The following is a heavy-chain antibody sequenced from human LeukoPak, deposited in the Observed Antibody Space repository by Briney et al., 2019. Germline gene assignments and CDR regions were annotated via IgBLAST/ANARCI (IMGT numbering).Heavy chain of an antibody. V-gene: IGHV4-4*07. Sequence: PSETLSLTCTVSGGSMSSHYWTWIRQPAGKGLEWIGRIDTSGSASYNPSLKSRVTMSVDTSENQLSLKLNSVTVADAAVYYCARDRGNWFDPWGQGTLVIVSS. CDR2: IDTSGSA. CDR3: ARDRGNWFDP. D-gene: IGHD3-10*01. J-gene: IGHJ5*02. CDR1: GGSMSSHY.